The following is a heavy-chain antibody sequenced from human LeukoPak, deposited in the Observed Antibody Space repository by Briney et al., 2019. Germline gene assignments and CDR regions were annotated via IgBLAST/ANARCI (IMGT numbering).Heavy chain of an antibody. CDR1: GGSFSGYY. CDR2: INHSGST. D-gene: IGHD6-13*01. Sequence: PSETLSLTCAVYGGSFSGYYWSWIRQPPGKGLEWIGEINHSGSTNYNPSLKSRVTISVNTSKNQFSLKLSSVTAADTAVYYCAKDRAAAAPYYFDYWGQGTLVTVSS. CDR3: AKDRAAAAPYYFDY. V-gene: IGHV4-34*01. J-gene: IGHJ4*02.